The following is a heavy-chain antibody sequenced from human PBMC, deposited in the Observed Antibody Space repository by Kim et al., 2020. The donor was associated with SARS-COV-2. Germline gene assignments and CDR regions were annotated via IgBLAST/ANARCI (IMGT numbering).Heavy chain of an antibody. CDR2: INHSGSA. Sequence: SETLSLTCAVLGGPFNDYYWTWIRQSPGKGLEWLGEINHSGSAKYNPSLKSRVTLSVDTSKKQFSLTLTSVTAADTGVYYCARWAVRRGLAVAGTDDRGR. J-gene: IGHJ2*01. CDR1: GGPFNDYY. V-gene: IGHV4-34*01. D-gene: IGHD6-19*01. CDR3: ARWAVRRGLAVAGTDD.